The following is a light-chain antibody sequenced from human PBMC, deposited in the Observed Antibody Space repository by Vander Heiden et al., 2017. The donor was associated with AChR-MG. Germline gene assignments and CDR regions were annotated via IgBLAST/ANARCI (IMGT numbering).Light chain of an antibody. CDR2: DTT. V-gene: IGLV3-19*01. Sequence: SSELTQDPAVSVALGQTVKITCQGDSPRIFSASWCQQRQGPAPKLVIYDTTNPPSGIPDRFSGSSSGNTASLTISGAQAEDEADYYCNSRDTSATRLVFGGGTTLTVL. CDR1: SPRIFS. CDR3: NSRDTSATRLV. J-gene: IGLJ2*01.